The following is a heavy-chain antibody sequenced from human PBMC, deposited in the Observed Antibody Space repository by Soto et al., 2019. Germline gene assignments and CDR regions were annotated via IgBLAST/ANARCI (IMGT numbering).Heavy chain of an antibody. J-gene: IGHJ4*02. CDR1: GGSFSGYY. CDR3: ARGGDGSGTSDFDY. CDR2: IKHSGRT. Sequence: SETLSLTCAVYGGSFSGYYWSWIRQPPGKGLEWIGEIKHSGRTNYNPSLKSRVTISVDTSKNQFSLKLSSVTAADTAIYYCARGGDGSGTSDFDYWGQGTLVTSPQ. V-gene: IGHV4-34*01. D-gene: IGHD3-10*01.